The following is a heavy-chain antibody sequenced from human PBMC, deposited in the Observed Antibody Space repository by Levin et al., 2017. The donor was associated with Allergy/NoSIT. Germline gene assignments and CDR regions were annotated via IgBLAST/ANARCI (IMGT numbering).Heavy chain of an antibody. V-gene: IGHV4-31*03. CDR1: GGSITSDNYY. J-gene: IGHJ3*02. Sequence: NTSETLSLTCTVSGGSITSDNYYWSWIRQHPGKGLEWIGYIFYSGTTYYNPSLESRVVISVDTSKNQFSLKLTSVTAADTAVYYCAREVRAATVTDAFDIWGQGTMVTVSS. CDR3: AREVRAATVTDAFDI. CDR2: IFYSGTT. D-gene: IGHD6-13*01.